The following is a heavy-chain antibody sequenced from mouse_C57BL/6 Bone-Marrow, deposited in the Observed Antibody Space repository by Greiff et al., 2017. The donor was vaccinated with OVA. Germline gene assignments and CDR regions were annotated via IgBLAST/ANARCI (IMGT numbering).Heavy chain of an antibody. J-gene: IGHJ4*01. CDR1: GFSLSTFGMG. Sequence: QVTLKESGPGILQPSQTLSLTCSFSGFSLSTFGMGVGWIRQPSGKGLEWLAHIWWDDDKYYNPALKSRLTISKDTSKNQVFLKIANVDTADTATYYCARRHYYGSSLYYYAMDYWGQGTSVTVSS. D-gene: IGHD1-1*01. CDR3: ARRHYYGSSLYYYAMDY. CDR2: IWWDDDK. V-gene: IGHV8-8*01.